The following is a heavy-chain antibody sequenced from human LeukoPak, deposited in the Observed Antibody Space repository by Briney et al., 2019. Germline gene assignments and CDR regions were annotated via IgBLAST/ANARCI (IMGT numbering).Heavy chain of an antibody. CDR2: ISYDGSNK. CDR3: AREVTAIFGVVIERSFDP. V-gene: IGHV3-30-3*01. CDR1: GVTFSSYA. D-gene: IGHD3-3*01. J-gene: IGHJ5*02. Sequence: GGALRLSCAAAGVTFSSYAMHWGRQAPGEGREWGAVISYDGSNKYYADSVKGGFTISRDNSKNTLYLQMNSLRAEDTAVYYCAREVTAIFGVVIERSFDPWGQGTLVTVSS.